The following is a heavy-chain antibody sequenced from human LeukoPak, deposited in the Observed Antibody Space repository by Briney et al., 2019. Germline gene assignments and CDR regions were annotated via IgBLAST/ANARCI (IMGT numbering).Heavy chain of an antibody. CDR1: GFTFSHYG. V-gene: IGHV3-30*18. CDR3: AKIGEESFDY. D-gene: IGHD3-16*01. Sequence: PGGSLRLSCAASGFTFSHYGMHWVRQAPGKGLEWVAVISYDGSNKYYADSVKGRFTISRDNSKNTLYLQMNSLRAEDTAVYYCAKIGEESFDYWGQGTLVTVSS. J-gene: IGHJ4*02. CDR2: ISYDGSNK.